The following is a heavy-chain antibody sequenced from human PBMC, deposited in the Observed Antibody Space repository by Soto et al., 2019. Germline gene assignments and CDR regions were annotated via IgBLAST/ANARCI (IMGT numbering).Heavy chain of an antibody. D-gene: IGHD2-15*01. CDR2: ISYDGSNK. Sequence: GGSLRLSCAASGFTFSSYGMHWVRQAPGKGLEWVAVISYDGSNKYYADSVKGRFTISRDNSKNTLYLQMNSLRAEDTAVYYCAKDEDIVVVVAARKEKAFDYWGQGTLVTVSS. V-gene: IGHV3-30*18. J-gene: IGHJ4*02. CDR1: GFTFSSYG. CDR3: AKDEDIVVVVAARKEKAFDY.